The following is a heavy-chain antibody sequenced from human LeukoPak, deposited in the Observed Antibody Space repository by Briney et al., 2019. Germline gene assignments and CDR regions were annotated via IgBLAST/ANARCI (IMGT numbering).Heavy chain of an antibody. J-gene: IGHJ4*02. CDR2: IYTGGST. Sequence: GGSLRLSCAASGFSVSSNYVSWVRQAPGKGLEWVSIIYTGGSTYYADSVKGRFTISRDSSKNTLYLQMNSLRAEDTAVYYCVRDTPDYWGQGTLVTVSS. CDR1: GFSVSSNY. V-gene: IGHV3-53*01. CDR3: VRDTPDY.